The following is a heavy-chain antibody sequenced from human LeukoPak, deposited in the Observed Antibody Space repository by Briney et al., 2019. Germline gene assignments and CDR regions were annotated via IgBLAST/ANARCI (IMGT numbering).Heavy chain of an antibody. CDR1: GFTFSTYA. J-gene: IGHJ4*02. CDR3: ARGLSTAVAGFDY. V-gene: IGHV3-48*03. CDR2: ISSSGSTR. Sequence: GGSLRLSCAASGFTFSTYAMNWVRQAPGKGLEWVSYISSSGSTRYYADSVKGRFTVSRDNDKNSLYLQMNSLRGEDTAVYYCARGLSTAVAGFDYWGQGSLVTVSS. D-gene: IGHD6-19*01.